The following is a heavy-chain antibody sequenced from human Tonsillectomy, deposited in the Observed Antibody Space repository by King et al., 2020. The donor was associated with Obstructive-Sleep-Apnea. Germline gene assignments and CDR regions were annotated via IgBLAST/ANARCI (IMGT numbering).Heavy chain of an antibody. D-gene: IGHD3-9*01. CDR1: GFPFNSYG. J-gene: IGHJ4*02. CDR2: IRYDGSNK. CDR3: VKDGGILTGYNLYFDY. V-gene: IGHV3-30*02. Sequence: VQLVESGGGVVQPGGSPRLSCAASGFPFNSYGMHWGLQAPGKGLEWVAFIRYDGSNKYYADSVKGQLTISRDNAKNTLYLQMKQLGAEDTAVYYCVKDGGILTGYNLYFDYWGQGTLVTVSS.